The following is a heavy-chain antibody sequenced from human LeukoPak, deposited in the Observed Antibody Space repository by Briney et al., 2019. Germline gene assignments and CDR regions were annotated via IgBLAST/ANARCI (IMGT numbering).Heavy chain of an antibody. J-gene: IGHJ4*02. Sequence: SLKVSCKASGGTFSSYAISTVRQAPGQGLEWMGRIIPILGIANYAQKFQGRVTITAHKSTSTAYMDLSSVRSLDTAGYYCSRDADYYDSSGYYLHLDYWGQGTVVTVSS. V-gene: IGHV1-69*04. CDR1: GGTFSSYA. CDR2: IIPILGIA. CDR3: SRDADYYDSSGYYLHLDY. D-gene: IGHD3-22*01.